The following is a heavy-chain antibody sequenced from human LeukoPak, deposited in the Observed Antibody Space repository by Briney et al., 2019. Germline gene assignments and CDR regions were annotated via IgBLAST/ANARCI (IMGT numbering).Heavy chain of an antibody. CDR1: GGSFSGYY. CDR2: INHSGST. V-gene: IGHV4-34*01. Sequence: SETLSLTCAVYGGSFSGYYWSWIRQPPGKGLEWIGEINHSGSTNYNPSLESRVTISVDTSKNQFSLKLSSVTAADTAVYYCARGPTYDFWSGYYQTGSNWFDPWGQGTLVTVSS. D-gene: IGHD3-3*01. CDR3: ARGPTYDFWSGYYQTGSNWFDP. J-gene: IGHJ5*02.